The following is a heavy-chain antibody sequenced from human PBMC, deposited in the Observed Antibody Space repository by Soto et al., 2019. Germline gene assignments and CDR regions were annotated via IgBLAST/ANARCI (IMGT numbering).Heavy chain of an antibody. CDR1: GFTFSSHG. D-gene: IGHD2-2*02. V-gene: IGHV3-30*18. CDR3: AKDWDPAYCSTTRCYKAFAY. CDR2: ISFDASDK. J-gene: IGHJ4*02. Sequence: HPGGSLRLSCAASGFTFSSHGMHWVRQAPGKGLEWVAVISFDASDKYYADSVKGRFTISRDNSKNTLYLQMNSLRAEDTAVYYCAKDWDPAYCSTTRCYKAFAYWGQGTLVTVSS.